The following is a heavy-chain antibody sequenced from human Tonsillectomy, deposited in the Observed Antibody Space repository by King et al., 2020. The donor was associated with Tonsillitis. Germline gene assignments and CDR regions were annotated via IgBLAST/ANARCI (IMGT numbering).Heavy chain of an antibody. J-gene: IGHJ4*02. V-gene: IGHV3-48*02. Sequence: VQLVESGGGLVQPGGSLRLSCAASGFTFSNYNMNWVRQAPGKGLEWISYISLSGSTIYQSDAVKGRFIISRDNGKNSLFLQMNSLRDEYTAVYFCARKGKRDYYDFDYWGQGTLVTVSS. CDR1: GFTFSNYN. CDR3: ARKGKRDYYDFDY. D-gene: IGHD3-22*01. CDR2: ISLSGSTI.